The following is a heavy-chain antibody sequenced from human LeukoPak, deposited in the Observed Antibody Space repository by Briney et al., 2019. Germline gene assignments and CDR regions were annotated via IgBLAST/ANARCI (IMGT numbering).Heavy chain of an antibody. CDR3: ANLPLNYYDSSGYPDAFDI. CDR2: IRYDGSNK. V-gene: IGHV3-30*02. J-gene: IGHJ3*02. Sequence: GGSLRLSCAASGLTFSSYGMHWVRQAPGKGREWGAFIRYDGSNKYYADSVKGRFTISGDNSKNTLYLQMNSLRAEDTAVYYCANLPLNYYDSSGYPDAFDIWGQGTMVTVSS. D-gene: IGHD3-22*01. CDR1: GLTFSSYG.